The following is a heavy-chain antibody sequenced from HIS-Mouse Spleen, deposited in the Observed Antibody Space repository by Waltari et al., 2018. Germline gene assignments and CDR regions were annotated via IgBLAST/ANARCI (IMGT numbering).Heavy chain of an antibody. V-gene: IGHV2-26*01. CDR1: GFSLSNARMG. D-gene: IGHD5-12*01. CDR2: IFSNDEK. CDR3: ARIPEEMATIFDY. Sequence: GFSLSNARMGVSWIRQPPGKALEWLAHIFSNDEKSYSTSLKSRLTISKDTSKSQVVLTMTNMDPVDTATYYCARIPEEMATIFDYWGQGTLVTVSS. J-gene: IGHJ4*02.